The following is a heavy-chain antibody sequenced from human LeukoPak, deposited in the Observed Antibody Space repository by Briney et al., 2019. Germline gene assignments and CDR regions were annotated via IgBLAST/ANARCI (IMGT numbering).Heavy chain of an antibody. CDR1: GGTFSSYA. D-gene: IGHD2-2*01. CDR3: ARDFEYCSSTSCSTRYGMDV. J-gene: IGHJ6*02. Sequence: SVKVSCKASGGTFSSYAISWVRQAPGQGLEWMGRIIPILGIANYAQRFQGRVTITADKSTSTAHMELSSLRSEDTAVYYCARDFEYCSSTSCSTRYGMDVWGQGTTVTVSS. CDR2: IIPILGIA. V-gene: IGHV1-69*04.